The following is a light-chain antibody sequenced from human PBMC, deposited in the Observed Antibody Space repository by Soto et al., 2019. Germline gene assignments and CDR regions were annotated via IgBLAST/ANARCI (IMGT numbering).Light chain of an antibody. CDR2: EVN. J-gene: IGLJ3*02. CDR3: SSYTDGNTLVV. Sequence: QSALTQPASVSGSPGQSISISCTGTSSDVGGYNYISWYQQSPGKAPKLMIFEVNNRPSGVSSRFSGSKSGNTASLTISGLQAEDEANYYCSSYTDGNTLVVFGGGTKLTVL. V-gene: IGLV2-14*01. CDR1: SSDVGGYNY.